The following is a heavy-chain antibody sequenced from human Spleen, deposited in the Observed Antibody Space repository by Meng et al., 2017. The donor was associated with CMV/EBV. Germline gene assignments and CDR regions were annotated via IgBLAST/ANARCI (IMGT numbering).Heavy chain of an antibody. CDR1: ESSLSTSGVC. CDR2: IYWDDDK. V-gene: IGHV2-5*02. Sequence: KQSVQSLVNPTQTLPLSCTSCESSLSTSGVCVGWSRQHPGEALEWLALIYWDDDKRYSPSLKSRLTITKDTSKNQVVLTMPNMDPVDTATYYCAHRRQSSSWALIDYWGQGTLVTVSS. D-gene: IGHD6-13*01. CDR3: AHRRQSSSWALIDY. J-gene: IGHJ4*02.